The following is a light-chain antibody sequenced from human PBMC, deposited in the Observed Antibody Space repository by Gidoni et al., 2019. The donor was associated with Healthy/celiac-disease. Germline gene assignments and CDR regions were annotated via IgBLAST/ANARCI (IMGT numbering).Light chain of an antibody. CDR3: NSRDSSGNHLYV. CDR2: GKN. CDR1: SLRSYY. J-gene: IGLJ1*01. V-gene: IGLV3-19*01. Sequence: SSELTQDPAVSVALGQTVRITCQGDSLRSYYASWYQQKPGQAPVLFIYGKNNRPSGIPDRFSGSSSGNTASLTLTGAQAEDEADYYCNSRDSSGNHLYVFGTGTKVTVL.